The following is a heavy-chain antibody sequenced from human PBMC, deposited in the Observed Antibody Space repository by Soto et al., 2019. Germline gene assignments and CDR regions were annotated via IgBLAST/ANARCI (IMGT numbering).Heavy chain of an antibody. D-gene: IGHD4-17*01. V-gene: IGHV4-30-4*01. CDR2: IYYSGST. CDR1: GGSISSGDYY. CDR3: ARYPPQGISVTGGAFDI. Sequence: NPSETLSLTCTVSGGSISSGDYYWSWIRQPPGKGLEWIGYIYYSGSTYYNPSLKSRVTISVDTSKNQFSLKLSSVTAADTAVYYCARYPPQGISVTGGAFDIWGQGTMVTVSS. J-gene: IGHJ3*02.